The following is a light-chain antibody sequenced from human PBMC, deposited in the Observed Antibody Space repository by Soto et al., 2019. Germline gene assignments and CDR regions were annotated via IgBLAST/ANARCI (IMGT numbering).Light chain of an antibody. J-gene: IGKJ5*01. CDR1: QSVSSY. CDR2: DAS. CDR3: QQYGSSRVT. Sequence: EIVLTQSPATLSLSPGERATLSCRASQSVSSYLAWYQQKPGQAPRLLISDASNRATGIPARFSGSGSGTDFTLTISRLEPEDFAVYYCQQYGSSRVTFGQGTRLEIK. V-gene: IGKV3-20*01.